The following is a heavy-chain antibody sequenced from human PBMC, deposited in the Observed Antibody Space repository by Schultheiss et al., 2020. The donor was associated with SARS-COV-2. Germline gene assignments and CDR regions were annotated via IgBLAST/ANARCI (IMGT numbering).Heavy chain of an antibody. V-gene: IGHV4-34*01. CDR2: INHSGST. D-gene: IGHD2-15*01. Sequence: GSLRLSCAVSGASFTTYYWNWIRQPPGKGLEWIGEINHSGSTNYNPSLKSRVTISVDTSENQSSLKLSSVTAADTAVYYCARGSGFDYWGQGTLVTVSS. CDR3: ARGSGFDY. CDR1: GASFTTYY. J-gene: IGHJ4*02.